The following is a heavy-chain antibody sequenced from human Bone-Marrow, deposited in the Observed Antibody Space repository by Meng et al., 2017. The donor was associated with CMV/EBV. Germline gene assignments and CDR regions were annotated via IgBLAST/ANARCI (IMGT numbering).Heavy chain of an antibody. CDR2: ISGSGGST. V-gene: IGHV3-23*01. CDR3: ARIIYGMDV. Sequence: GESLKISCAASGFTFSSYAMSWVRQAPGKGLEWVSAISGSGGSTYYADSVKGRFTISRDNAKNSLYLQMNSLRAEDTAVYYCARIIYGMDVWGQGTTVTVSS. CDR1: GFTFSSYA. J-gene: IGHJ6*02.